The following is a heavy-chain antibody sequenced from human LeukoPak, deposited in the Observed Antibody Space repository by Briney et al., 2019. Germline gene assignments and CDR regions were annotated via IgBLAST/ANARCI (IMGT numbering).Heavy chain of an antibody. CDR3: ARHGASGSYLYYFDY. CDR1: GGSISSYY. Sequence: SETLSLTCTVSGGSISSYYWSWIRQPPGKGLEWIGSIYYSGSTNYDPSLKSRVTISVDTSKNQFSLKLSSVTAADTAVYFCARHGASGSYLYYFDYWGQGTLVTVSS. J-gene: IGHJ4*02. CDR2: IYYSGST. V-gene: IGHV4-59*08. D-gene: IGHD1-26*01.